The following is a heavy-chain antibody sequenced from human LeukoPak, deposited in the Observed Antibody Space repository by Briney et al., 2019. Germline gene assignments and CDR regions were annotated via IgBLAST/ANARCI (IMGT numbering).Heavy chain of an antibody. Sequence: GGSLRLSCAASGFTFSSYSMSWVRQAPGKGLEWVSSISSSSSYIYYADSVKGRFTISRDNAENSLYLQMDSLRAEDTAVYYCAYSSGYAYGLDYWGQGALVTVSS. CDR2: ISSSSSYI. CDR1: GFTFSSYS. V-gene: IGHV3-21*06. CDR3: AYSSGYAYGLDY. D-gene: IGHD5-18*01. J-gene: IGHJ4*02.